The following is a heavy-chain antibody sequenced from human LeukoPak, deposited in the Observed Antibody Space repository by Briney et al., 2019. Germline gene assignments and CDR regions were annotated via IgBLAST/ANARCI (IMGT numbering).Heavy chain of an antibody. D-gene: IGHD3-3*01. Sequence: SETLSLTCTVSGGSISSSSYYWGWIRQPPEKGLEWIGSIYYSGSTYYNPSLKSRVTISVDTSKNQFSLKLSSVTAADTAVYYCARVALRFLEWSANWFDPWGQGTLVTVSS. V-gene: IGHV4-39*07. CDR3: ARVALRFLEWSANWFDP. J-gene: IGHJ5*02. CDR2: IYYSGST. CDR1: GGSISSSSYY.